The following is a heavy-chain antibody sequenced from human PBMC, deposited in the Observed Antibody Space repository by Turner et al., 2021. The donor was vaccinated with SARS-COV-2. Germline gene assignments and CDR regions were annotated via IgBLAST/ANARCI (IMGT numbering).Heavy chain of an antibody. CDR3: ATGYAYCGGDCSIDY. V-gene: IGHV1-24*01. CDR1: GYTLTELS. D-gene: IGHD2-21*02. CDR2: FDPEDAET. Sequence: QVQLVQSGAEVKKPGASVKVSCKVSGYTLTELSMHWVRQAPGKGLVWMGGFDPEDAETIYAQKFQGRVTMTEDTSTDTAYMELSSLRSEDTAVYYCATGYAYCGGDCSIDYWGQGTLVTVSS. J-gene: IGHJ4*02.